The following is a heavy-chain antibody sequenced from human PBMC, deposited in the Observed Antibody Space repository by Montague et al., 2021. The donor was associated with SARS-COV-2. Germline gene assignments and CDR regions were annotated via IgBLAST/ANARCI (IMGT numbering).Heavy chain of an antibody. Sequence: SETLSLTCTVSGGSTSSSCYYWGWIRRPPGKGLEWIGSIYYSGSTYYNPSLKSRVTISVDTSKNQFALKLSAVTAADTAVYYCARHRQYGGYRYLDYWGQGALVIVSS. CDR3: ARHRQYGGYRYLDY. D-gene: IGHD4-17*01. CDR2: IYYSGST. V-gene: IGHV4-39*01. CDR1: GGSTSSSCYY. J-gene: IGHJ4*02.